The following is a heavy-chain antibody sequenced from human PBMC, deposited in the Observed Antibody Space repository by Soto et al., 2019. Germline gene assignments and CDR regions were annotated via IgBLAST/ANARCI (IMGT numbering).Heavy chain of an antibody. V-gene: IGHV3-23*01. J-gene: IGHJ4*02. CDR3: ARNTIPRPHY. CDR1: GFTFSNYA. Sequence: EVQLLESGGGLVQPGGSLRLSCAASGFTFSNYAMSWVRQAPGKGLEWVSAISSSGDSPYYADSVKGRFTVSRDNSKNTLYLQMNSLRVEVTAIYYCARNTIPRPHYWGQGTLVTVSS. D-gene: IGHD1-1*01. CDR2: ISSSGDSP.